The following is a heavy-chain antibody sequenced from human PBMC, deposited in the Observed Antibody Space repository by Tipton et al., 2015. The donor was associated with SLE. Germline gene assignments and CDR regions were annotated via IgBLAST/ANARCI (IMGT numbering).Heavy chain of an antibody. Sequence: SLRLSCAASGFTFDDYTMHWVRQAPGKGLEWVSYISSSGSTIYYADSVKGRFTISRDNAKNSLYLQMNSLRAEDTAVYYCASNGGTTRSDAFDIWGQGTVVTVSS. V-gene: IGHV3-48*04. CDR2: ISSSGSTI. D-gene: IGHD1-1*01. CDR3: ASNGGTTRSDAFDI. J-gene: IGHJ3*02. CDR1: GFTFDDYT.